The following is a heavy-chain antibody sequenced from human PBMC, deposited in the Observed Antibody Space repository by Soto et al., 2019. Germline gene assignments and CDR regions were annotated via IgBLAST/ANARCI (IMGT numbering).Heavy chain of an antibody. J-gene: IGHJ5*02. CDR3: ARGGLNSSYNWFDP. CDR1: GFTVSSNY. V-gene: IGHV3-53*01. Sequence: GGSLRLSCAASGFTVSSNYMSWVRQAPGKGLEWVSVIYSGGSTYYADSVKGRFTISRDNSKNTLYLQMNSLRAEDTAVYYCARGGLNSSYNWFDPWGQGTLVTVS. CDR2: IYSGGST. D-gene: IGHD6-6*01.